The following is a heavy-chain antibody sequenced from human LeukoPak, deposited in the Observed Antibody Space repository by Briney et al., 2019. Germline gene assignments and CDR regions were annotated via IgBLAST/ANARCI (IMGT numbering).Heavy chain of an antibody. V-gene: IGHV4-59*08. J-gene: IGHJ5*02. D-gene: IGHD3-3*01. CDR2: ISTSGST. CDR3: ARQLADFWSGYSWFDP. Sequence: SETLSLTCSVSGASINNYHWSWIRQSPGKGLEWIGFISTSGSTNYNPSLKSRVTISVDTSKNQFSLKLSSVTAADTAVYYCARQLADFWSGYSWFDPWGQGTLVTVSS. CDR1: GASINNYH.